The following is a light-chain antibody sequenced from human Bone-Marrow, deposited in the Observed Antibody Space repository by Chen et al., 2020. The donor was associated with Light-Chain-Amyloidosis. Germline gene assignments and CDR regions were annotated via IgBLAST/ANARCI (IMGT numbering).Light chain of an antibody. CDR3: LQSYSSPRT. CDR1: ESINYY. Sequence: DIQMTQSPSSLSASVGDSVTITCRASESINYYLNWFQQKPGKAPNLLIYSTSKLQRGVPSRFSGSGSGTDYTLTIRSLQPEDFATYYCLQSYSSPRTFGQGTKVEIK. CDR2: STS. V-gene: IGKV1-39*01. J-gene: IGKJ1*01.